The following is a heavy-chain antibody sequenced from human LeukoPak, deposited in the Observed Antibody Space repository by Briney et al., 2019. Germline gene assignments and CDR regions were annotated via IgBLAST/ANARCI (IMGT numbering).Heavy chain of an antibody. Sequence: SVKVSCKASGGTFSSYAISWVRQAPGQGLEWMGGIIPIFGTANYAQKFQGRVTITADESTSTAYMELSSLRSEDTAVYYCAREDFYDSGSNDYWGQGTLVTVSS. J-gene: IGHJ4*02. CDR2: IIPIFGTA. CDR3: AREDFYDSGSNDY. CDR1: GGTFSSYA. V-gene: IGHV1-69*01. D-gene: IGHD3-22*01.